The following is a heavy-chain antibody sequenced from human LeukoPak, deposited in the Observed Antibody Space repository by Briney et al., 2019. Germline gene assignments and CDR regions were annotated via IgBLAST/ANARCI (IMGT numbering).Heavy chain of an antibody. CDR2: IYYSGST. V-gene: IGHV4-39*01. D-gene: IGHD6-13*01. CDR3: ARIRIAAAGDVARWFDP. Sequence: SETLSLTCTVSGGXISSSSYYWGWIRQPPGKGLEWIGSIYYSGSTYYNPSLKSRVTISVDTSKNQFSLKLSSVTAADTAVYYCARIRIAAAGDVARWFDPWGQGTLVTVSS. CDR1: GGXISSSSYY. J-gene: IGHJ5*02.